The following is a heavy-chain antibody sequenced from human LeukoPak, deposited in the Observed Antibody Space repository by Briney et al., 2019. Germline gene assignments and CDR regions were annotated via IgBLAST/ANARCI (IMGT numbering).Heavy chain of an antibody. Sequence: GGSLRLSCAASGFTFSSYAMSWVRQAPGKGLEWVSGLSGSISRTSYAESVKGRFTISRDNSKNTLYLQMNSLRVEDTAVYYCAKDRSSGWYYFDYWGQGTLATVSS. CDR2: LSGSISRT. V-gene: IGHV3-23*01. CDR1: GFTFSSYA. CDR3: AKDRSSGWYYFDY. D-gene: IGHD6-19*01. J-gene: IGHJ4*02.